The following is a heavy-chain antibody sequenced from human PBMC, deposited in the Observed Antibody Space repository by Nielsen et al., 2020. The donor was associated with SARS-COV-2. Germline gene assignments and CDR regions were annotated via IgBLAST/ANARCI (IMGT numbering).Heavy chain of an antibody. CDR2: ISWNSGSI. CDR1: GFTYDDYA. J-gene: IGHJ2*01. V-gene: IGHV3-9*01. CDR3: AKDMGPVIWYFDL. D-gene: IGHD3-10*01. Sequence: SLKTSCAASGFTYDDYAMHWVRQAPGKGLEWVSGISWNSGSIGYADSVKGRFTISRDNAKNSLYLQMNSLRAEDTALYYCAKDMGPVIWYFDLWGRGTLVTVSS.